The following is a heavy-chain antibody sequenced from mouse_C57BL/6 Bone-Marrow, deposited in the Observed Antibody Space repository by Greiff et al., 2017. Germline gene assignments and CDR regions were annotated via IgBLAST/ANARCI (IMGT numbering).Heavy chain of an antibody. Sequence: EVKVVESGGGLVKPGGSLKLSCAASGFTFSSYTMSWVRQTPEKSLEWVATISGGGGNTYYPDSVKGRFTISRDNAKNTLYLQMSSLGSEDTALYYCASQAWFADWGQGTLVTVSA. V-gene: IGHV5-9*01. J-gene: IGHJ3*01. CDR1: GFTFSSYT. CDR2: ISGGGGNT. CDR3: ASQAWFAD.